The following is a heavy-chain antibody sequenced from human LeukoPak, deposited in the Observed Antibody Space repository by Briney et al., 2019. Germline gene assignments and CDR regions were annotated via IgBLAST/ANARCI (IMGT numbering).Heavy chain of an antibody. CDR1: GGSISSGSYS. CDR3: ARAGLRGDFDY. CDR2: IYHSGST. D-gene: IGHD3-16*01. V-gene: IGHV4-30-2*01. Sequence: PSETLSLTCAVSGGSISSGSYSWSWIRQPPGKGLEWIGYIYHSGSTSYNPSLKSRVTISIDRSKNQASLKLNSVTAADTAVYYCARAGLRGDFDYWGQGTLVTVSS. J-gene: IGHJ4*02.